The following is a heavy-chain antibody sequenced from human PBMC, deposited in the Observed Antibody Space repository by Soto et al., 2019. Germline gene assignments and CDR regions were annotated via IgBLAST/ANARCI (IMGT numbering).Heavy chain of an antibody. D-gene: IGHD6-19*01. CDR2: IKSKTDGGKT. CDR1: GFTFSNVW. Sequence: EVQLVESGGGLVKPGGSLRLSCAASGFTFSNVWMNWVRQAPGKGLEWVGRIKSKTDGGKTDYAARVKGRFTISRDDSKNTLYLQMNSLKTEDTAVYYCTPLALKYSSGWYEFSDWGQGTLVTVSS. CDR3: TPLALKYSSGWYEFSD. V-gene: IGHV3-15*07. J-gene: IGHJ4*02.